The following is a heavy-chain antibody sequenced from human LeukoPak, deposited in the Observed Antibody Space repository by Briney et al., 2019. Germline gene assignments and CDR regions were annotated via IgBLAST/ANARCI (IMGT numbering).Heavy chain of an antibody. CDR1: GGSFSGYY. V-gene: IGHV4-34*01. CDR2: INHSGST. CDR3: ARASIAAAGDWFDP. Sequence: SETLSLTCAVYGGSFSGYYWRWIRQPPGKGLEWIGEINHSGSTNYNPSLKSRVTISVDTSKNQFSLKLSSVTAADTAVYYCARASIAAAGDWFDPWGQGTLVTVSS. J-gene: IGHJ5*02. D-gene: IGHD6-13*01.